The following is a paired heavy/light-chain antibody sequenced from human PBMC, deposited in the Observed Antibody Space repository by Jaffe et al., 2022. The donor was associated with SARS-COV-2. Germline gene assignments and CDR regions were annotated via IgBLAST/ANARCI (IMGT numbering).Light chain of an antibody. J-gene: IGLJ2*01. CDR2: LNSDGSH. CDR3: QTWGTGMSVI. CDR1: SGHNNYA. V-gene: IGLV4-69*01. Sequence: QVVLTQSPSASASLGASVNLTCTLVSGHNNYAIAWHQQQPEKGPQFLLRLNSDGSHTRGDGIPDRFSGSSSGAERYLTISSLQSEDEADYFCQTWGTGMSVIFGGGTKLTVL.
Heavy chain of an antibody. V-gene: IGHV3-30*18. CDR1: GFTFNNYG. CDR3: AKDAKMNSAWWL. J-gene: IGHJ4*02. CDR2: ISDDGSET. D-gene: IGHD2-8*02. Sequence: QVQLVESWGGVVQPGRSLRLSCAASGFTFNNYGMHWVRRTPVKGLEWVAFISDDGSETNYADSVKGRFSISRDNFKNTVFLQMNSLRGEDTAVYYCAKDAKMNSAWWLWGQGTLVTVSS.